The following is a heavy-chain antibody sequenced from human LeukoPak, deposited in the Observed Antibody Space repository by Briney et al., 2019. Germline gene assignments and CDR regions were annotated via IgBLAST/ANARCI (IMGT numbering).Heavy chain of an antibody. Sequence: GGSLRLSCAASGFTFSSYGVHWVRQAPGKGLEWVAVIWYDGSNKYYADSVKGRFTISRDNAKNTLYLQMNSLRAEDTAVYYCARALKGDAFDIWGQGTMVTVSS. J-gene: IGHJ3*02. V-gene: IGHV3-33*01. CDR1: GFTFSSYG. CDR3: ARALKGDAFDI. CDR2: IWYDGSNK.